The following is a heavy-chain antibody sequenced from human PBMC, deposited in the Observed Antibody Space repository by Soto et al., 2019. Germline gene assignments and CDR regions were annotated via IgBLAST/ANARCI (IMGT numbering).Heavy chain of an antibody. D-gene: IGHD5-12*01. CDR2: IIPIFGTP. CDR3: ATTEGRDGYRFDY. J-gene: IGHJ4*02. CDR1: GVTFTRQD. Sequence: SVKVSCKASGVTFTRQDMRWVRQAPGQGLEWMGGIIPIFGTPQYAEKFQDRVTITADESTSTAYMELSSLTSEDTAVYYCATTEGRDGYRFDYWGQGTLVTVSS. V-gene: IGHV1-69*13.